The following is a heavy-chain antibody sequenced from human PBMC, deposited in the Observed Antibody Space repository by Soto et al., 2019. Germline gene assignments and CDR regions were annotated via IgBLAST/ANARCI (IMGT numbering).Heavy chain of an antibody. D-gene: IGHD3-22*01. CDR3: ARSRPPRAGYYYDSSGYYLDY. J-gene: IGHJ4*02. Sequence: ASVKVSCKASGYTFTSYYMHWVRQAPGQGLEWMGIINPSGGSTSYAQKFQGRVTMTRDTSTSTVYMELSSLRSEDTAVYYCARSRPPRAGYYYDSSGYYLDYWGQGTLVTVSS. CDR1: GYTFTSYY. V-gene: IGHV1-46*01. CDR2: INPSGGST.